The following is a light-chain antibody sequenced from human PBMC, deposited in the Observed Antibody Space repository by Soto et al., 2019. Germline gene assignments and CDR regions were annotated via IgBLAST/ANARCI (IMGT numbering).Light chain of an antibody. J-gene: IGKJ1*01. CDR1: QTVTNNY. CDR2: GAS. Sequence: EVVLTQSPATLSLSPGERATLSCRASQTVTNNYLAWFQQKPGQAPRLLIHGASSRATGIPDRFSGSGSGTDFTLTISRLEPEDFAVYFCQRYGSSPRTFGQGTKVDIK. CDR3: QRYGSSPRT. V-gene: IGKV3-20*01.